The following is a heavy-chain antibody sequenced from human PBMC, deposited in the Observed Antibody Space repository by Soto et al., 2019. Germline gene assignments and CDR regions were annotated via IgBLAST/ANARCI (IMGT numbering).Heavy chain of an antibody. J-gene: IGHJ4*02. Sequence: QVQLVQSGAEVKKPGASVKVSCKASGYTFTSYYMHWVRQAPGQGLEWMGIINPSGGSTSYAQKCQGRVTMTRDTSTSTVYMELSSLRSEETAVYYCARGGVVVAEDDYWGQGTLVTVSS. V-gene: IGHV1-46*01. D-gene: IGHD2-15*01. CDR2: INPSGGST. CDR1: GYTFTSYY. CDR3: ARGGVVVAEDDY.